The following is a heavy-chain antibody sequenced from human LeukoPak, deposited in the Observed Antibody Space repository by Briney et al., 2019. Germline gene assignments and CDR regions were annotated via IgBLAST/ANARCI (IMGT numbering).Heavy chain of an antibody. D-gene: IGHD5-18*01. Sequence: GGSLRLSCAASGFTFSNYGMNWVRQAPGKGLEWVSYISSSGSTIYYADSVKGRFTISRDNAKNSLYLQMNSLRAEDTAMYYCAPGYTTFDYWGQGTLVTVSS. CDR2: ISSSGSTI. J-gene: IGHJ4*02. CDR3: APGYTTFDY. CDR1: GFTFSNYG. V-gene: IGHV3-48*04.